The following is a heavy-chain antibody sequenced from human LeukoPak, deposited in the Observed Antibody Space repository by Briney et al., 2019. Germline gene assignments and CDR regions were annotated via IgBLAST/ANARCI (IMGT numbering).Heavy chain of an antibody. J-gene: IGHJ6*02. Sequence: PGGSLRLSCAASGFTFSSYSMNWVRQAPGKGLEWVSSISSSSSYIYYADSVKGRFTISRDNSKNTLYLQMNSLRAEDTAVYYCAKAAHYDFWSGYPTYYYYGMDVWGQGTTVTVSS. CDR2: ISSSSSYI. CDR3: AKAAHYDFWSGYPTYYYYGMDV. CDR1: GFTFSSYS. D-gene: IGHD3-3*01. V-gene: IGHV3-21*01.